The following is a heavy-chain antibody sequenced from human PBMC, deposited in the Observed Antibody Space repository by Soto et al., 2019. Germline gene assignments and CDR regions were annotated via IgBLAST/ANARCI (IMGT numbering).Heavy chain of an antibody. CDR1: WFFFSHHA. J-gene: IGHJ4*02. V-gene: IGHV3-23*01. CDR2: VTGSGDTS. CDR3: VEPGAYWTR. Sequence: GAPRLSCKTSWFFFSHHAMAWVRQPQGKGLEWVSSVTGSGDTSYYADSVKGRFTISRDNSKWTLYLQMNSLRVDDTAIYYCVEPGAYWTRWGQGTPVTVSS. D-gene: IGHD1-1*01.